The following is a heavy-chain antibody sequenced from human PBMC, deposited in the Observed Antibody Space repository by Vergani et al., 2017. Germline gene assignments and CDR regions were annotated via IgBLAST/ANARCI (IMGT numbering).Heavy chain of an antibody. J-gene: IGHJ6*02. CDR2: IKSKTDGGTT. CDR1: GFTFSNAW. Sequence: EVQLVESGGGLVKPGGSLRLSCAAFGFTFSNAWMSWVRQAPGKGLEWVGRIKSKTDGGTTDYAAPVKGRFTISRDDSKNTLYLQMNSLKTEDTAVYYCTTEAYFGYYYGMDVWGQGTTVTVSS. D-gene: IGHD3-16*01. CDR3: TTEAYFGYYYGMDV. V-gene: IGHV3-15*01.